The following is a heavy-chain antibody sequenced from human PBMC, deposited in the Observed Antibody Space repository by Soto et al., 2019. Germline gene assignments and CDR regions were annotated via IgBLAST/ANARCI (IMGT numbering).Heavy chain of an antibody. J-gene: IGHJ4*02. CDR1: GGSMSRYY. V-gene: IGHV4-4*07. CDR2: VWTSGST. Sequence: PADTLSLPSNVSGGSMSRYYWSWIRQPAGKGLEWIGRVWTSGSTNYNPSLKSRVTMSIDTSNNHFSLKLNSVTAADTAVYYCARTVGAAYYFDFWGQGTLVTVSS. CDR3: ARTVGAAYYFDF. D-gene: IGHD1-26*01.